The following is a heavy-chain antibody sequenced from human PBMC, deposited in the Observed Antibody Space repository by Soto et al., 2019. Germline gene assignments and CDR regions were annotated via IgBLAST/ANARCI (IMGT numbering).Heavy chain of an antibody. Sequence: SETLSLTCTVSGDSISTYYWSWIRQPPGKGLEWIGLIYYSGSTNYNPSLKSRVTMSVDTSKNQFSLKLTSVTAADTAVYYCARDSSGPTDYWGQGTLVTVSS. V-gene: IGHV4-59*12. CDR2: IYYSGST. D-gene: IGHD3-3*01. J-gene: IGHJ4*02. CDR1: GDSISTYY. CDR3: ARDSSGPTDY.